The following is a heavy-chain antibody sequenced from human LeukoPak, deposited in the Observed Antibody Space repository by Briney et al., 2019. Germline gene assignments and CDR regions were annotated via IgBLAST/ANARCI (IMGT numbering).Heavy chain of an antibody. Sequence: PSETLSLTCTVSGGSIRSYYWSWIRQPPGRGLEWIGYIYYSGSTNYNPSLKSRVTISVDTSKNQFSLKLSSVTAADTAVYYCARNHDYGDYWEYWGQGTLVTVSS. CDR1: GGSIRSYY. D-gene: IGHD4-17*01. V-gene: IGHV4-59*01. CDR3: ARNHDYGDYWEY. J-gene: IGHJ4*02. CDR2: IYYSGST.